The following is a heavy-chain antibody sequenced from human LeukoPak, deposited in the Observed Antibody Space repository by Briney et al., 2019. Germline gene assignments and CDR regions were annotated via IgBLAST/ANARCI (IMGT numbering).Heavy chain of an antibody. Sequence: GESLILSCAASGFIFSNYAMSWVRQVPGRGLEWVSTISSRGDSTYVADSVKGRFTISRDNSKNSLYLQMNTVRAEDTAVYYCIKGPRPDITVAHTVENWGQGTLVTVSS. CDR2: ISSRGDST. CDR3: IKGPRPDITVAHTVEN. CDR1: GFIFSNYA. D-gene: IGHD6-19*01. V-gene: IGHV3-23*01. J-gene: IGHJ4*02.